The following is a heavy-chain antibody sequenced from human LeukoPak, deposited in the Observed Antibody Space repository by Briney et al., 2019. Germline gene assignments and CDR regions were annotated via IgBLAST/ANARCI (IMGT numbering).Heavy chain of an antibody. D-gene: IGHD2-15*01. CDR3: ARSCSGGSCYNNWFDP. CDR1: GYSSTSYW. Sequence: GESLKISCKGSGYSSTSYWIGWVRQMPGKGLEWMGIIYPGDSDTRYSPSFQGQVTISADKSISTAYLQWSSLKASDTAMYYCARSCSGGSCYNNWFDPWGQGTLVTVSS. V-gene: IGHV5-51*01. CDR2: IYPGDSDT. J-gene: IGHJ5*02.